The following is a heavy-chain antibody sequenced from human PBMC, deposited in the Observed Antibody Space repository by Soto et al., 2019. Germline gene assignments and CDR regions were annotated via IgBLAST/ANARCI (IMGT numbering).Heavy chain of an antibody. V-gene: IGHV4-59*08. Sequence: SETLSLTCTVSGGSISSYYWSWIRQPPGKGLEWIGYMYYSGSTNYNPSLKSRVTISVDTSKNQFSLKLSSVTAADTAVYYCATSIVPAAIGGWFDPWGQGTLVTVSS. CDR3: ATSIVPAAIGGWFDP. D-gene: IGHD2-2*02. J-gene: IGHJ5*02. CDR2: MYYSGST. CDR1: GGSISSYY.